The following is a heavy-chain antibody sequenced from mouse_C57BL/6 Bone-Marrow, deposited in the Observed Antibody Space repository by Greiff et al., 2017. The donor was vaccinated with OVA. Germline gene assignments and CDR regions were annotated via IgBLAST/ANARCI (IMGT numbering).Heavy chain of an antibody. D-gene: IGHD1-1*01. CDR3: ARFITTVSWYFDA. Sequence: VQLQQPGAELVKPGASVKMSCKASGYTFTSYWITWVKQRPGQGLEWIGDIYPGSGSTNYNEKFKSKATLTVDTSSSTAYMQLSSLTSEDSAVYYCARFITTVSWYFDAWGTGTTVTVSS. V-gene: IGHV1-55*01. CDR1: GYTFTSYW. J-gene: IGHJ1*03. CDR2: IYPGSGST.